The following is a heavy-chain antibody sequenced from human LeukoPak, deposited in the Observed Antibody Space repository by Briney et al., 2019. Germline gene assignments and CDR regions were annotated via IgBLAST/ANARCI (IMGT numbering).Heavy chain of an antibody. CDR2: ISYDGSNK. CDR3: AKHRWNYGVPPPVDFGY. CDR1: GFTFSSYA. J-gene: IGHJ4*02. D-gene: IGHD1-7*01. V-gene: IGHV3-30-3*02. Sequence: GGSLRLSCAASGFTFSSYAMHWVRQAPGKGLEWVAVISYDGSNKYYADSVKGRFTISRDNSQNTVYMQMNSLRPEDTAVYYCAKHRWNYGVPPPVDFGYWGQGTLVTVSS.